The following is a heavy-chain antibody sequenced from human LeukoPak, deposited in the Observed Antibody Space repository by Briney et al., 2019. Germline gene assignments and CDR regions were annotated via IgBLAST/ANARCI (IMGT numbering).Heavy chain of an antibody. D-gene: IGHD3-10*02. J-gene: IGHJ4*02. CDR3: VRDMFGGRDY. Sequence: GGSLRLSCAASGFTFSSYWMHWVRQVPGKGLAWVLRIDEFGSVTNSADSVQGRFSISRDNAKNALYLQMNSLRAEDTAVYYCVRDMFGGRDYWGQGTLVTVSS. CDR2: IDEFGSVT. CDR1: GFTFSSYW. V-gene: IGHV3-74*01.